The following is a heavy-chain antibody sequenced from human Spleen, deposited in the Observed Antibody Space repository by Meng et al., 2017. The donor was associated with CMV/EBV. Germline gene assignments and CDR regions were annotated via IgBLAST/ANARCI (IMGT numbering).Heavy chain of an antibody. CDR1: GFTFSSYA. J-gene: IGHJ4*02. Sequence: GGSLRLSCAASGFTFSSYAMSWVRQAPGKGLEWVANIKQAGSEKYYVDSVKGRFTISRDNAKNSLYLQMNSLRAEDTAVYYCASVHRGDYFDYWGQGTLVTVSS. CDR2: IKQAGSEK. V-gene: IGHV3-7*01. CDR3: ASVHRGDYFDY. D-gene: IGHD1-1*01.